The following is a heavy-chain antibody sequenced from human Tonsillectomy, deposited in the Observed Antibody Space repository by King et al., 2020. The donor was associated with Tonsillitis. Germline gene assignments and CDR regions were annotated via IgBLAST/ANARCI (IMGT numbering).Heavy chain of an antibody. D-gene: IGHD2-2*01. CDR3: ARDPAFIVAVPTADGMDV. J-gene: IGHJ6*02. Sequence: LQLVQSGAEVKKPGASVKVSCKASGYTFTSHGISWVRQAPGQGLEWMGWISAYNGNTDYAQKLQGRVTMTTDTSTSTAYMELRSLRSDDTAVYYCARDPAFIVAVPTADGMDVWGQGTTVTVSS. CDR1: GYTFTSHG. V-gene: IGHV1-18*04. CDR2: ISAYNGNT.